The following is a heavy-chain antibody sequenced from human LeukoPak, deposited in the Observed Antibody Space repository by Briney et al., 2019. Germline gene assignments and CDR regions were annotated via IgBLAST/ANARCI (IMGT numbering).Heavy chain of an antibody. CDR3: ARLGAAAGVDY. J-gene: IGHJ4*02. CDR1: GFTVSSNY. D-gene: IGHD6-13*01. CDR2: IYSSGTT. Sequence: GGSLRLSCAASGFTVSSNYMSWVRQAPGKGLEWVSVIYSSGTTYYVDSVKGRFTISRDNSKNTLYLQMNGLRAEDTAVYYCARLGAAAGVDYWGQGTLVTVSS. V-gene: IGHV3-53*01.